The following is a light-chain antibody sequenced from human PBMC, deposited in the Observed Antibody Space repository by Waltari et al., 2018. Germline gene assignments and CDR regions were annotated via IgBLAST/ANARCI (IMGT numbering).Light chain of an antibody. V-gene: IGKV1-9*01. J-gene: IGKJ4*01. CDR1: QGISNH. CDR3: QHLHDYPLS. Sequence: DIQLTQSPSFLSASVGDRVTVACRASQGISNHLAWYQQKPGKAPKVLSYYASTLQIGVPSRFSGSAVGIEFTLTISGLQPDDSATYYCQHLHDYPLSFGGGTKVEIK. CDR2: YAS.